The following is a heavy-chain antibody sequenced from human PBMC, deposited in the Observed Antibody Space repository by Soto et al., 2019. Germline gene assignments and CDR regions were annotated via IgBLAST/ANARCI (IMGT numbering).Heavy chain of an antibody. Sequence: ASVKVSCKAPGDTFTSCYLNCVRQAPGQGLEWMGVINPHGGSTKYAQKFQGRVTMTRDTSRSTVYMELRSLRSDDTAIYYCARSSGGNFGIIIEGSNWFDPWGQGTLVTVSS. V-gene: IGHV1-46*01. CDR1: GDTFTSCY. CDR2: INPHGGST. J-gene: IGHJ5*02. D-gene: IGHD3-3*01. CDR3: ARSSGGNFGIIIEGSNWFDP.